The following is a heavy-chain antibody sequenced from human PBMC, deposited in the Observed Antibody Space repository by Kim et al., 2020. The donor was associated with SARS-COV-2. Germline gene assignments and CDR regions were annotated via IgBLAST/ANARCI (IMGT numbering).Heavy chain of an antibody. CDR3: ARPSGDGQRVVVYYYGMDV. V-gene: IGHV1-69*13. Sequence: SVKVSCKASGGTFSSYAISWVRQAPGQGLEWMGGIIPIFGTANYAQKFQGRVTITADESTSTAYMELSSLRSEDTAVYYCARPSGDGQRVVVYYYGMDVWGQGTTVTVSS. J-gene: IGHJ6*02. D-gene: IGHD2-21*01. CDR2: IIPIFGTA. CDR1: GGTFSSYA.